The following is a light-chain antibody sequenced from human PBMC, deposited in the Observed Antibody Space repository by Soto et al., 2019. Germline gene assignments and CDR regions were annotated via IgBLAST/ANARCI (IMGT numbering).Light chain of an antibody. CDR2: GAS. CDR1: QSVSSN. J-gene: IGKJ2*01. Sequence: EIVMTQSPATLSVSPGERATLHCRASQSVSSNLGWYQHKPGQAPRLLIYGASTRATGIPARFSGSGSGTDFTLTISGRQSEDFAVYYCQQYNDWPPGYTFGQGTKVEIK. V-gene: IGKV3-15*01. CDR3: QQYNDWPPGYT.